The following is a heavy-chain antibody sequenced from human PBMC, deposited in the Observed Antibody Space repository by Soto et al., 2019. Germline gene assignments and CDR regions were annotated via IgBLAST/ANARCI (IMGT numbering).Heavy chain of an antibody. V-gene: IGHV6-1*01. CDR2: TYYRSKWYN. CDR3: ARDVRGDYDILTGYYTYYYYMDV. Sequence: SQTLSLTCAISGDSVSSNSAAWNWIRQSPSRGLEWLGRTYYRSKWYNDYAVSVKSRITINPDTSKNQFSLQLNSVTPEDTAVYYCARDVRGDYDILTGYYTYYYYMDVWGKGTTVTVSS. CDR1: GDSVSSNSAA. D-gene: IGHD3-9*01. J-gene: IGHJ6*03.